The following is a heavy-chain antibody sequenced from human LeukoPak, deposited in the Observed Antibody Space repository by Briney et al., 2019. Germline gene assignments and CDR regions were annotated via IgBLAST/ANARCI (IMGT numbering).Heavy chain of an antibody. Sequence: GGSLRLSCAASGFTFSSYAMSWVRQAPGKGLEWVSAISGSGGSTYYADSVKGRFTISRDNSKNTLYLQMNSLRAEDTAVYYCAKSPQEITIFGVVSINWFDPRGQGTLVTVSS. CDR2: ISGSGGST. CDR1: GFTFSSYA. V-gene: IGHV3-23*01. D-gene: IGHD3-3*01. J-gene: IGHJ5*02. CDR3: AKSPQEITIFGVVSINWFDP.